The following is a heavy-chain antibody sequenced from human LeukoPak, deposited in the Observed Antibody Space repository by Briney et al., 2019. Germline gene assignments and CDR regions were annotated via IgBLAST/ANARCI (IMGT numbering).Heavy chain of an antibody. CDR2: ISAYSGNT. V-gene: IGHV1-18*01. D-gene: IGHD1-26*01. CDR3: ARDRRGIVGATNY. Sequence: GASVTVSFTASGYTFTSYGISWVRQAHGQGLEWMGWISAYSGNTNYAQKLQGRVTMTTDTSTSTAYMELRSLKSDDTAVYFCARDRRGIVGATNYWGQGTLVTVPS. CDR1: GYTFTSYG. J-gene: IGHJ4*02.